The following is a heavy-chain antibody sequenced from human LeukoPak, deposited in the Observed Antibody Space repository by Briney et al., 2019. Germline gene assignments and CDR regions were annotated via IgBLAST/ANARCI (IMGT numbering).Heavy chain of an antibody. CDR2: INPSGGST. CDR3: ARDLTLPGYYDSSGFFDY. V-gene: IGHV1-46*01. CDR1: GYTFTSYY. D-gene: IGHD3-22*01. Sequence: GASVKVSCKASGYTFTSYYMHWVRQAPGQGLEWMGIINPSGGSTSYAQKFQGRVTMTRDMSTSTVYMELSSLRSEDTAVYYCARDLTLPGYYDSSGFFDYWGQGTLVTVSS. J-gene: IGHJ4*02.